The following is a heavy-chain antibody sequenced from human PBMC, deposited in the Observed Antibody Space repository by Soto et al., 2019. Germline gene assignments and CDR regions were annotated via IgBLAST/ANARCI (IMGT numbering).Heavy chain of an antibody. CDR1: GGSFSGYY. CDR2: INHSGST. CDR3: ARFPSDY. J-gene: IGHJ4*02. V-gene: IGHV4-34*01. Sequence: QVQLQQWGAGLLKPSETLSLTCAVYGGSFSGYYWSWIRQPPGKGLEWIGEINHSGSTNYNPSLKSRVTISVHTAKNQFSLKVSSVTAAGTAVYYCARFPSDYWGPGTLVTVSS.